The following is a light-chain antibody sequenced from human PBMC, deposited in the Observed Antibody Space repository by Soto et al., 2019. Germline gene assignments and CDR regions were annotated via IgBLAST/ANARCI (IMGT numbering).Light chain of an antibody. V-gene: IGKV3-15*01. J-gene: IGKJ1*01. CDR2: GAS. CDR1: QSVSNN. Sequence: EIVLTQSPGTLSLSPGERATLSFRASQSVSNNYLAWYQQKPGLAPRLLMYGASTRATGIPARFSGSGSGTEFTLTITSLQSEDFAVYYCQQYDNWPPWTFGQGTKVDIK. CDR3: QQYDNWPPWT.